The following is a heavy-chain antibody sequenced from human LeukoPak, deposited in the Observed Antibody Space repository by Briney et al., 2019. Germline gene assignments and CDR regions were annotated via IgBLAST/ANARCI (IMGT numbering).Heavy chain of an antibody. CDR2: ISGSGYTT. Sequence: PGGSLRPSCAASGLTFTTYAMTWVRQAPGKGLEWVSVISGSGYTTFYADSVQGRFTISRDNSKNTLYLQMNSLRAEDTAVYYCAKEAASGWTAGYFDSWGQGTLVTVSS. CDR1: GLTFTTYA. CDR3: AKEAASGWTAGYFDS. V-gene: IGHV3-23*01. D-gene: IGHD6-19*01. J-gene: IGHJ4*02.